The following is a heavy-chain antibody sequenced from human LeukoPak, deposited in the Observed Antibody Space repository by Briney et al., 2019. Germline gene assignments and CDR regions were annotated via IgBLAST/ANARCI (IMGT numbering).Heavy chain of an antibody. CDR1: GGSISSSSYY. CDR3: ARDAQGIVGATT. Sequence: SSETLSLTCTVSGGSISSSSYYWGWIRQPPGKGLEWIGSIYYSGSTYYNPSLKSRVTISVDTSKNQFSLKLSSVTAADTAVYYCARDAQGIVGATTWGQGTLVTVSS. CDR2: IYYSGST. V-gene: IGHV4-39*07. D-gene: IGHD1-26*01. J-gene: IGHJ4*02.